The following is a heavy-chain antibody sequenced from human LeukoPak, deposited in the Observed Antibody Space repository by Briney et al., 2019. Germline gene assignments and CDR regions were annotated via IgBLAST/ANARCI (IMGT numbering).Heavy chain of an antibody. CDR3: ASAVVVVAATQYYYYGMDV. Sequence: SETLSLTCTVSGGSISSGGYYWSWIRQHPGKGLEWIGYIYYSGSTYYNPPLKSRVTISVDTSKNQFSLKLSSVTAADTAVYYCASAVVVVAATQYYYYGMDVWGKGTTVTASS. CDR1: GGSISSGGYY. V-gene: IGHV4-31*03. D-gene: IGHD2-15*01. J-gene: IGHJ6*04. CDR2: IYYSGST.